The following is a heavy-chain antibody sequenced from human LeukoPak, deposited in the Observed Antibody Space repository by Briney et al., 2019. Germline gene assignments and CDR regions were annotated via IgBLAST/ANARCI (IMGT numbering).Heavy chain of an antibody. CDR1: GFTFSSYS. Sequence: GGSLRLSCAASGFTFSSYSMNWVRQAPGKGLKWVSSISSSSSYIYYADSVKGRFTISRDNAKNSLYLQMNSLRAEDTAVYYCARGRSDILTGYYSDAFDIWGQGTMVTVSS. V-gene: IGHV3-21*01. D-gene: IGHD3-9*01. J-gene: IGHJ3*02. CDR3: ARGRSDILTGYYSDAFDI. CDR2: ISSSSSYI.